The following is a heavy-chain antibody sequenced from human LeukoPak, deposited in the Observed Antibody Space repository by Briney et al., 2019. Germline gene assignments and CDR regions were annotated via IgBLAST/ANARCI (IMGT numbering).Heavy chain of an antibody. J-gene: IGHJ5*02. CDR2: INTNTGNP. D-gene: IGHD2-8*01. CDR1: GYTFTNYA. CDR3: ARVPFVIMGVTGTWFDP. V-gene: IGHV7-4-1*02. Sequence: ASVNVSCKASGYTFTNYAINWVRQAPGQGLEWMGWINTNTGNPTYAQGFTGRFVFSLDTFVSTAYLQVSSLQGADPAVYFCARVPFVIMGVTGTWFDPWVQGTLVTVSS.